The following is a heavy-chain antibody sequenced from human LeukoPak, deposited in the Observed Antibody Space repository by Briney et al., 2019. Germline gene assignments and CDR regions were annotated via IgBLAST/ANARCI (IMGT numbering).Heavy chain of an antibody. J-gene: IGHJ6*02. V-gene: IGHV3-23*01. Sequence: GGSLRLSCAASGFTFSSYAMSWVRQAPGKGLEWVSAISGSGGSTYYADSVKGRFTISRDNSRNTLYLQMNSLRAEDTAVYYCAKGGSSSWNRLYYYYYGMDVWGQGTTVTVSS. CDR1: GFTFSSYA. CDR2: ISGSGGST. D-gene: IGHD6-13*01. CDR3: AKGGSSSWNRLYYYYYGMDV.